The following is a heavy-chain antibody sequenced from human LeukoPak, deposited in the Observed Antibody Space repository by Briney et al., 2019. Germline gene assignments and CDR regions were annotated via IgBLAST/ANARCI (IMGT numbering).Heavy chain of an antibody. D-gene: IGHD3-9*01. V-gene: IGHV1-18*04. CDR2: ISAYNGNT. J-gene: IGHJ4*02. CDR3: ARDGTHGHFDWLLHH. Sequence: ASVKVSCKASGYTSTSYGISWVRQAPGQGLEWMGWISAYNGNTNYAQKLQGRVTMTTDTSTSTAYMELRSLRSDDTAVYYCARDGTHGHFDWLLHHWGQGTLVTVSS. CDR1: GYTSTSYG.